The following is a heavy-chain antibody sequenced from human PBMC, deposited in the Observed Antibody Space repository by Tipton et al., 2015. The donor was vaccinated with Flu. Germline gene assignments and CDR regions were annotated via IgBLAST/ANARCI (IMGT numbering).Heavy chain of an antibody. V-gene: IGHV4-31*03. J-gene: IGHJ4*02. Sequence: LRLSCSVSGASISSGGYYWTWIRQHPGKGLEWLGYIYHSGRTYYNPSLKSRVTMSVDTSNNQFSLKLTSVTAADTAVYYCVRSHGGYWGQGTLVTVSS. CDR1: GASISSGGYY. D-gene: IGHD2-15*01. CDR3: VRSHGGY. CDR2: IYHSGRT.